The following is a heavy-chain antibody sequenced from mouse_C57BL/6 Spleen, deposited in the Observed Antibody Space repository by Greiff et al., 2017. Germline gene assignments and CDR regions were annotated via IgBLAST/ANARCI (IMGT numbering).Heavy chain of an antibody. CDR3: ARNWDDGYYFDY. Sequence: EVKLMESGGGLVQPGGSLKLSCAASGIDFSRYWMSWVRRAPGKGLEWIGEINPDSSTINYAPSLKDKFIISRDNAKNTLYLQMSKVRSEDTALYYCARNWDDGYYFDYWGQGTTLTVSS. CDR2: INPDSSTI. CDR1: GIDFSRYW. J-gene: IGHJ2*01. V-gene: IGHV4-1*01. D-gene: IGHD4-1*01.